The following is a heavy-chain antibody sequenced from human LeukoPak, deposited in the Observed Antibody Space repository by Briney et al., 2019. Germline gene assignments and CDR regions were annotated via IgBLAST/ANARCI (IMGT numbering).Heavy chain of an antibody. Sequence: SETLSLTCTVSGGSISSSSYYWGWIRQPPGKGLEWIGSIYYSGSTYYNPSLKSRVTISVDTSKNQFSLKLSSVTAADTAVYYCARVVYGSGSYYPNYYYYYMDVWGKGTTVTVSS. D-gene: IGHD3-10*01. CDR2: IYYSGST. J-gene: IGHJ6*03. CDR1: GGSISSSSYY. V-gene: IGHV4-39*01. CDR3: ARVVYGSGSYYPNYYYYYMDV.